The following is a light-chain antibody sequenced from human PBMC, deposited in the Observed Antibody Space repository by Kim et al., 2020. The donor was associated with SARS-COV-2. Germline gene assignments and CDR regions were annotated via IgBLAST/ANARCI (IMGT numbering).Light chain of an antibody. CDR3: QQKHNYSD. CDR1: QSISSC. Sequence: DIQMTQSPSTLSSSVGDRATITGQATQSISSCLTWYQQKPGNAPKLLIYDASSLQSGVPSRFGGGGSGTTFTFTISSLQPNDFATYYCQQKHNYSDFGHRAPLEI. CDR2: DAS. J-gene: IGKJ5*01. V-gene: IGKV1-5*01.